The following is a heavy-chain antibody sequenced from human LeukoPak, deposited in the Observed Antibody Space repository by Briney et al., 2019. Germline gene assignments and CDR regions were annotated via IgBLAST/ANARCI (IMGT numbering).Heavy chain of an antibody. J-gene: IGHJ6*04. V-gene: IGHV3-48*01. CDR1: GFTFSSYS. CDR2: ISSSSSTI. D-gene: IGHD3-9*01. Sequence: PGGSLRLSCAASGFTFSSYSMNWVRQAPGKGLEWVSYISSSSSTIYYADSVKGRFTISRDNAKNSLYLQMNSLRAEDTAVYYCARATGILTGYYAMDVWGKGTTVTVSS. CDR3: ARATGILTGYYAMDV.